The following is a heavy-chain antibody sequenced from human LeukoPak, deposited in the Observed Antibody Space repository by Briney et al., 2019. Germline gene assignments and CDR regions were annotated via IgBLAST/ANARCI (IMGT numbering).Heavy chain of an antibody. CDR1: GGSVSSGTYY. V-gene: IGHV4-61*01. J-gene: IGHJ3*02. CDR2: IYYSGST. D-gene: IGHD5-12*01. Sequence: PSETLSLTCTVSGGSVSSGTYYWSWIRQPPGEGLEWIGYIYYSGSTNYNPSLKSRVTISVDTSKNQFSLKLSSVTAADTAVYYCARDPGTVDILDAFDIWGQGTMVTVSS. CDR3: ARDPGTVDILDAFDI.